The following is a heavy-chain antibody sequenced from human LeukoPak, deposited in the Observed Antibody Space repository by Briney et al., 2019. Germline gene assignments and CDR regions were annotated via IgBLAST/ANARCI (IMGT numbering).Heavy chain of an antibody. CDR1: GGTFSSYA. V-gene: IGHV1-69*04. CDR3: ARDKKVVGATTYGWFDP. D-gene: IGHD1-26*01. J-gene: IGHJ5*02. Sequence: SVKVSCKASGGTFSSYAISWVRQAPGQGLEWMGRIIPILGIANYAQKFQGRVTITADKSTSTAYMELSGLRSEDTAVYYCARDKKVVGATTYGWFDPWGQGTLVTVSS. CDR2: IIPILGIA.